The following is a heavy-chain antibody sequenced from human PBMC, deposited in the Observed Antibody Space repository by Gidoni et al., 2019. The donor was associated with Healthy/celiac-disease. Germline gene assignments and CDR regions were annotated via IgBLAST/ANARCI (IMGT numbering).Heavy chain of an antibody. Sequence: QVQLVQSGAEVKKPGSSVKVSCKASGGTFSSYAISWVRQAPGQGLEWMGGIIPIFGTANYAQKFQGRVTITADESTSTAYMELSSLRSEDTAVYYCARRIGGVTTGLSLPEFYGMDVWGQGTTVTVSS. D-gene: IGHD4-17*01. V-gene: IGHV1-69*01. J-gene: IGHJ6*02. CDR3: ARRIGGVTTGLSLPEFYGMDV. CDR2: IIPIFGTA. CDR1: GGTFSSYA.